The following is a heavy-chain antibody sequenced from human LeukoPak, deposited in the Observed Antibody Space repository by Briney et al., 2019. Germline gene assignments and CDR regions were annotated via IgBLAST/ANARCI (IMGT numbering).Heavy chain of an antibody. CDR3: TFTYYYDSSGYYSFDY. CDR1: GFTFGDYA. D-gene: IGHD3-22*01. CDR2: IRSKAYGGTT. J-gene: IGHJ4*02. V-gene: IGHV3-49*04. Sequence: HPGGSLRLSCTASGFTFGDYAMSWVRQAPGKGLEWVGFIRSKAYGGTTEYAASVKGRFTISRDDSKSIAYLQMSSLKTEDTAVYYCTFTYYYDSSGYYSFDYWGQGTLVTVSS.